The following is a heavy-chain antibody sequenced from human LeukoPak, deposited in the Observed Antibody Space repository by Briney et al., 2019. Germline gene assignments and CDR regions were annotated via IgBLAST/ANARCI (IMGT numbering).Heavy chain of an antibody. V-gene: IGHV1-69*04. D-gene: IGHD4-17*01. J-gene: IGHJ4*02. Sequence: SVKVSCKASGGTFSSYAISWVRQAPGQGLEWMGRIIPILGIANYAQKFQGRVTITADKSTSTAYMELSSLRSEDTAVYYCAKGNGDYRDTPVIFDYWGQGTLVTVSS. CDR3: AKGNGDYRDTPVIFDY. CDR2: IIPILGIA. CDR1: GGTFSSYA.